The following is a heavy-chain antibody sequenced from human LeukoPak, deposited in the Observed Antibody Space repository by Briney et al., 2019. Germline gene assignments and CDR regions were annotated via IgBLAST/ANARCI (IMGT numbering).Heavy chain of an antibody. CDR3: ARGRYSSGWYLPRRLYYHPLFDY. Sequence: ASVKVSCKASGYTFTGYYMHWVRQATGQGLEWMGWMNPNSGNTGYARKFQGRVTMTRNTSISTAYMELSSPRSEDTAVYYCARGRYSSGWYLPRRLYYHPLFDYWGQGTLVTVSS. CDR2: MNPNSGNT. CDR1: GYTFTGYY. D-gene: IGHD6-19*01. J-gene: IGHJ4*02. V-gene: IGHV1-8*02.